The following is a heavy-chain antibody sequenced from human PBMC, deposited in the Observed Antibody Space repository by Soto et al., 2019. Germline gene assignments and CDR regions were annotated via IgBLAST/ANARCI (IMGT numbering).Heavy chain of an antibody. CDR3: ARDLVPHPALSRPYYYYGMDV. CDR1: GDSVSSNSAA. V-gene: IGHV6-1*01. Sequence: PSQTLSLTCAISGDSVSSNSAAWNWIRQSPSRGLEWLGRTYYRSKWYNDYAVSVKSRITINPDTSKNQFSLQLNSVTPEDTAVYYCARDLVPHPALSRPYYYYGMDVWGQGTTVTVSS. J-gene: IGHJ6*02. CDR2: TYYRSKWYN. D-gene: IGHD2-15*01.